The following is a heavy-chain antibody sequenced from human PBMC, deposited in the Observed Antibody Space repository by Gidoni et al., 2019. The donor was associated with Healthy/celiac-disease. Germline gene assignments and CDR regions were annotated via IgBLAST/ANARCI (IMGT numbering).Heavy chain of an antibody. Sequence: EVQLVESGGGLVKPGGSLRLSCAASGFTFSTYSMNWVRQAPGKGLEWVSSISSSSSYIYYADSVKGRFTISRDNAKNSLYLQMNSLRAEDTAVYYCARDQDGSGSYYTNGMDVWGQGTTVTVSS. V-gene: IGHV3-21*01. D-gene: IGHD3-10*01. J-gene: IGHJ6*02. CDR1: GFTFSTYS. CDR3: ARDQDGSGSYYTNGMDV. CDR2: ISSSSSYI.